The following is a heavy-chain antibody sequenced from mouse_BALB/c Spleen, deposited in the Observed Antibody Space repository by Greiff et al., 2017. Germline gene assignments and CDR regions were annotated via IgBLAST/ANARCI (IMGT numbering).Heavy chain of an antibody. D-gene: IGHD1-2*01. Sequence: QVQLQQSGAELAKPGASVKMSCKASGYTFTSYWMHWVKQRPGQGLEWIGYINPSTGYTEYNQKFKDKATLTADKSSSTAYMQLSSLTSEDSAVYDCARLTYGYGAGFDYWGQGTLVTVSA. V-gene: IGHV1-7*01. CDR3: ARLTYGYGAGFDY. CDR2: INPSTGYT. J-gene: IGHJ3*01. CDR1: GYTFTSYW.